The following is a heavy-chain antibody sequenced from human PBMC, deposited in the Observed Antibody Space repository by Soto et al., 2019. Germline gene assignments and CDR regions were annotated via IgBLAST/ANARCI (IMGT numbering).Heavy chain of an antibody. J-gene: IGHJ4*02. Sequence: PGGSLRLSCAASGFTFSSYAMSWVRQAPGKGLEWVSAFSGSGGKTYYAASVKGRFTISRDNSKNTLYLQMNSLRAEDTAVYYCAKGLKWELRLDSWGRGTLGTVSS. V-gene: IGHV3-23*01. CDR2: FSGSGGKT. D-gene: IGHD1-26*01. CDR3: AKGLKWELRLDS. CDR1: GFTFSSYA.